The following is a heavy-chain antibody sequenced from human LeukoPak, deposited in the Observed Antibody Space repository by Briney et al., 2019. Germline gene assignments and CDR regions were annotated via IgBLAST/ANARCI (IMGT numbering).Heavy chain of an antibody. CDR1: GFTFSSYW. V-gene: IGHV3-7*01. Sequence: GGSLRLSCAASGFTFSSYWMSWVRQAPGKGLEWVANIKQDGSEEYYVDSVKGRFTISRDNAKNSLYLQMNSLRAEDTAVYYCARVFSDFWSGYSYGWWFDPWGQGTLVTVSS. J-gene: IGHJ5*02. CDR2: IKQDGSEE. D-gene: IGHD3-3*01. CDR3: ARVFSDFWSGYSYGWWFDP.